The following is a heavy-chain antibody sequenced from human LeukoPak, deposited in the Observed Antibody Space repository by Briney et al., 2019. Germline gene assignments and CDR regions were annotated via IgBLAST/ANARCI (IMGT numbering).Heavy chain of an antibody. CDR1: GDSVSSNSAA. D-gene: IGHD3-22*01. Sequence: SQTLSLTCAISGDSVSSNSAAWNWIRQSPSRGLERLGRTYYRSKWYNDYAVSVKSRITINPDTSKNQFSLQLNSVTPEDTAVYYCASNPRPGYCDSSGYYSAEYFQHWGQGTLVTVSS. CDR3: ASNPRPGYCDSSGYYSAEYFQH. CDR2: TYYRSKWYN. J-gene: IGHJ1*01. V-gene: IGHV6-1*01.